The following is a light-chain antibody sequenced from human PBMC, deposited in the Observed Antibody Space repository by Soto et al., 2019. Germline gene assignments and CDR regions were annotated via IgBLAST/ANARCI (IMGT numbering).Light chain of an antibody. CDR1: SSDVGGYNY. CDR2: EVS. CDR3: SSYAGSNNLV. V-gene: IGLV2-8*01. J-gene: IGLJ2*01. Sequence: QSALTQPPSASGSPGQSVTISCTGTSSDVGGYNYVSWYQQHTGKAPKLMIYEVSKRPSGVPDRFSGSKSGNTASLTVSGLQVEDEADYYCSSYAGSNNLVFGGGTKLTVL.